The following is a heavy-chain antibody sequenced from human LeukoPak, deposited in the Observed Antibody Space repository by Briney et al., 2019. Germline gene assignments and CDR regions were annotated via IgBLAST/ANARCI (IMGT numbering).Heavy chain of an antibody. J-gene: IGHJ4*02. CDR2: IRGKNYNYAT. V-gene: IGHV3-73*01. Sequence: GGSLRLSCAASGVTFSDSAIHWVRQASGKGLEWVGRIRGKNYNYATAYAASVKGRFTIFRDDSQNRAYLQMNSLKIEDTAVYYCIRHTSEAGSSSGDCGQGTLVTVSS. CDR3: IRHTSEAGSSSGD. CDR1: GVTFSDSA. D-gene: IGHD1-26*01.